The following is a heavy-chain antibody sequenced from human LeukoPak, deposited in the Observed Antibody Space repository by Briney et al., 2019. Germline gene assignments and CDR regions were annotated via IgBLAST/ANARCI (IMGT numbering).Heavy chain of an antibody. CDR1: GYTFTSYA. D-gene: IGHD3-22*01. CDR3: ARDPYYYDSSGYSFDP. Sequence: ASVKVSCKASGYTFTSYAMHWVRQAPGQRLEWMGWINAGNGNTKYSQKFQGRVTITRDTSASTAYMELSSLRSEDTAVYYCARDPYYYDSSGYSFDPWGQGTLVTVSS. J-gene: IGHJ5*02. V-gene: IGHV1-3*01. CDR2: INAGNGNT.